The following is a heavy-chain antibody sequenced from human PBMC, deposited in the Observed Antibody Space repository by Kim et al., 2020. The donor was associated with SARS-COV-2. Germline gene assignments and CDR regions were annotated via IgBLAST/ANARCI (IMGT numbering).Heavy chain of an antibody. V-gene: IGHV4-34*01. D-gene: IGHD2-21*01. Sequence: SETLSLTCAVYGASFNEYYWTWVRQPPGKGLEWVGEINHIGSTNYNPSLKSRVSLSIYTSKTQFSLELTSLTAAATAVSSCARGDGESLRDYWGQGTLFT. CDR1: GASFNEYY. CDR3: ARGDGESLRDY. J-gene: IGHJ4*02. CDR2: INHIGST.